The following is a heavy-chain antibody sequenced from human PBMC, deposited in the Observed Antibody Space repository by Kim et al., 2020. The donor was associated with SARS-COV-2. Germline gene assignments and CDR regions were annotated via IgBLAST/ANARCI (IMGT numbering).Heavy chain of an antibody. J-gene: IGHJ6*02. CDR3: ARDGGSYYVTPYYYGMDV. V-gene: IGHV1-2*06. D-gene: IGHD1-26*01. Sequence: ASVKVSCKASGYTFTGYYMHWVRQAPGQGLEWMGRINPNSGGTNYAQKFQGRVTMTRDTSISTAYMELSRLRSDDTAVYYCARDGGSYYVTPYYYGMDVWGQGTTVTVPS. CDR2: INPNSGGT. CDR1: GYTFTGYY.